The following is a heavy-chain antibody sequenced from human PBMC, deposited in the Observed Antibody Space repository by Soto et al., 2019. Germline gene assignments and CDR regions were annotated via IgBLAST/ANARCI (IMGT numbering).Heavy chain of an antibody. CDR1: GYSFTSYW. V-gene: IGHV5-51*01. CDR3: ARTAIFGVAVGQYYFDY. J-gene: IGHJ4*02. CDR2: IYPGDSDT. Sequence: PGESLKISCKGSGYSFTSYWIGWVRQMPGKGLEWMGIIYPGDSDTRYIPSFQGQVTISTDKSISTAYLQWSSLKASDTAMYYCARTAIFGVAVGQYYFDYWGQGTLVTVSS. D-gene: IGHD3-3*01.